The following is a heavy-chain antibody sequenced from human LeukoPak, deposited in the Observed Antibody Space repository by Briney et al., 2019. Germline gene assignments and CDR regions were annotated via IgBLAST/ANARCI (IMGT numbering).Heavy chain of an antibody. CDR3: ASSSSYSSSWGYYYYYYYMDV. V-gene: IGHV4-61*02. J-gene: IGHJ6*03. Sequence: SETLSLTCTVSGGSISSGSYYWSWIRQPAGKGLEWSGRIYTSGSTNYNPSLKSRVTISVDTSKKQFSLKLSSVTAADTAVYYCASSSSYSSSWGYYYYYYYMDVWGKGTTVTVSS. CDR2: IYTSGST. D-gene: IGHD6-13*01. CDR1: GGSISSGSYY.